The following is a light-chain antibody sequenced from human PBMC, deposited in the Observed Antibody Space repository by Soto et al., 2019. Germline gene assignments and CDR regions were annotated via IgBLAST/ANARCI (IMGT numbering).Light chain of an antibody. J-gene: IGLJ3*02. Sequence: QSVLTQPPSVSGAPGQRVTISCTGRSSNIGAGFDVHWFKQLPGTAPKLLIYSNTNRPSGVPDRFSGSKSGTSASLAITGLQAEDEADYYCQSYDKSLTGWVFGGGTKLTVL. CDR2: SNT. V-gene: IGLV1-40*01. CDR3: QSYDKSLTGWV. CDR1: SSNIGAGFD.